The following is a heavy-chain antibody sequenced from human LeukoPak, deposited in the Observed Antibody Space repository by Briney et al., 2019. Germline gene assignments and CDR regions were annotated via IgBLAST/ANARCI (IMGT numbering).Heavy chain of an antibody. Sequence: GGSLRLSCAASGFTVSSNYMSWVRQAPGKGLEWVSVIYSGGSTYYADSVKGRLTISRDNSKNTLYLQMNSLRAEDTAVYYCAKVTHSSIAAPYGMDVWGQGTTVTVSS. V-gene: IGHV3-53*01. CDR1: GFTVSSNY. CDR3: AKVTHSSIAAPYGMDV. CDR2: IYSGGST. J-gene: IGHJ6*02. D-gene: IGHD6-6*01.